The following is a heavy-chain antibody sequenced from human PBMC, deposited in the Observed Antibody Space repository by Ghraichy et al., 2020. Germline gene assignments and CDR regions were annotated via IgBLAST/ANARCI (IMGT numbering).Heavy chain of an antibody. CDR2: INHSGST. V-gene: IGHV4-34*01. J-gene: IGHJ6*03. CDR3: ARGSGEPAVLLGYYYYYMDG. CDR1: GGSFSGYY. Sequence: SETLSLTCAVYGGSFSGYYWSWIRQPPGKGLEWIGEINHSGSTNYNPSLKSRVTISVDTSKNQFSLKLSSVTAADTAVYYCARGSGEPAVLLGYYYYYMDGWGKGTTVTVSS. D-gene: IGHD2-2*01.